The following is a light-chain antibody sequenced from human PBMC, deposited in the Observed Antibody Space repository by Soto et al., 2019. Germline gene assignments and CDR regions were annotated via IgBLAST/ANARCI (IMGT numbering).Light chain of an antibody. J-gene: IGKJ1*01. CDR2: DAS. Sequence: DIQMTQSPSTLSASVGDRVTITCRASQSISSWLAWYQQKPGKAPNLLIYDASSLESGVPSRFSGSGSGTEFTLPLSSLQPDDFATYYCQQYNSYSSRTFGQGTKVDIK. CDR3: QQYNSYSSRT. CDR1: QSISSW. V-gene: IGKV1-5*01.